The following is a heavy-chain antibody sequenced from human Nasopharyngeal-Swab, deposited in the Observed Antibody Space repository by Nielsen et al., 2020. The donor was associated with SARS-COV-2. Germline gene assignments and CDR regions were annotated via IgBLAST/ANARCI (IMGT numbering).Heavy chain of an antibody. D-gene: IGHD3-3*01. V-gene: IGHV4-30-2*01. Sequence: SETLSLTSIVSGGSISSGGYSWSWIRQPPGKGLEWIGYIYHSGSTYYNPSLKSRVTISVDRSKNQFSLRLSSVTAADTAVYYCARLDPFGSEDKWGQGTLVTVSS. CDR1: GGSISSGGYS. CDR3: ARLDPFGSEDK. CDR2: IYHSGST. J-gene: IGHJ4*02.